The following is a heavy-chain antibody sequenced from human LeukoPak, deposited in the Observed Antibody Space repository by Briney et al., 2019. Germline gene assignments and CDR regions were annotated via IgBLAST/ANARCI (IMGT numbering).Heavy chain of an antibody. Sequence: SETLSLTCTVSGGSISSSYWSWIRQPPGKGLEWIGCIYYSGSTSYNPSLKSRVTISVDTSKNQFSLKLNSVTAADTAVYYCARQGPLTTAVTTRTNPFDYWGQGTLVTVSS. V-gene: IGHV4-59*08. CDR3: ARQGPLTTAVTTRTNPFDY. CDR1: GGSISSSY. CDR2: IYYSGST. J-gene: IGHJ4*02. D-gene: IGHD4-11*01.